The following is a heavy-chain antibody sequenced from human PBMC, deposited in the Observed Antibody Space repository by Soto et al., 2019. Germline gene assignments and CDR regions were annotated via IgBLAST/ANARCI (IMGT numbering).Heavy chain of an antibody. CDR3: ARDSEVRGWPETYGSGSYLGAYNWFDP. J-gene: IGHJ5*02. Sequence: QVQLVQSGAEVKKPGASVKVSCKASGYTFTSYGISWVRQAPGQGLEWMGWISAYNGNTNYAQKLQGRVTMTTDTSTSTAYMELRSLRSDDPAVYYCARDSEVRGWPETYGSGSYLGAYNWFDPWGQGTLVTVSS. V-gene: IGHV1-18*01. CDR2: ISAYNGNT. CDR1: GYTFTSYG. D-gene: IGHD3-10*01.